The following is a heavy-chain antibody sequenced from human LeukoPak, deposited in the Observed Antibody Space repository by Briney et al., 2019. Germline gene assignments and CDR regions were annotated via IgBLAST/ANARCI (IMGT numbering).Heavy chain of an antibody. V-gene: IGHV3-21*01. CDR2: ISSSSAHI. Sequence: PGGSLRLSCAASGFSFSTYSMNWVRQAPGKGLEWASSISSSSAHIFYADSVKGRFSISRDNAKNSLYLQMNSLRVEDTAVYYCTSRYCTTTNCYSFDIWGQGTVVTVSS. D-gene: IGHD2-2*01. CDR1: GFSFSTYS. CDR3: TSRYCTTTNCYSFDI. J-gene: IGHJ3*02.